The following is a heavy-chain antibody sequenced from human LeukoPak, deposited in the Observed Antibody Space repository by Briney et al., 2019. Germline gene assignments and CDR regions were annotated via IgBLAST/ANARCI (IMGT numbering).Heavy chain of an antibody. D-gene: IGHD5-12*01. J-gene: IGHJ4*02. V-gene: IGHV4-61*08. Sequence: SETLSLTCTVSGGSISSGDYYWSWIRQPPGKGLEWIGYIYYSGSTNYNPSLKSRVTISVDTSKNQFSLKLSSVTAADTAVYYCARDLSGMGSHWGQGTLVTVSS. CDR2: IYYSGST. CDR1: GGSISSGDYY. CDR3: ARDLSGMGSH.